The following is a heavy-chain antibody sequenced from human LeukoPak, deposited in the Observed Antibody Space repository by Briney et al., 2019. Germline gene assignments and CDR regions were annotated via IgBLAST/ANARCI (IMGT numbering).Heavy chain of an antibody. Sequence: GGSLRLSCAVSGFTVSGNYMSWVRQAPGKGLEWVSVLYNGGNTYYADSVQGRFTVSRDNSKNTLYLQMNSLKAEDTAVYYCARYDGGSGPFDYWGQGTLVTVSS. CDR3: ARYDGGSGPFDY. CDR1: GFTVSGNY. D-gene: IGHD3-10*01. V-gene: IGHV3-53*01. J-gene: IGHJ4*02. CDR2: LYNGGNT.